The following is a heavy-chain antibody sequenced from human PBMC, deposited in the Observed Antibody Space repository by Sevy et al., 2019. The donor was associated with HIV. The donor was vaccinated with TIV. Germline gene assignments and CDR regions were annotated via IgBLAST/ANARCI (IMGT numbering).Heavy chain of an antibody. D-gene: IGHD6-13*01. V-gene: IGHV3-15*01. J-gene: IGHJ4*02. CDR3: TGLEGGSSWSYFDY. CDR2: IKSKTDGGTT. Sequence: GGSLRLSCAASGFTFSNAWMSWVRQAPGKGLEWVGRIKSKTDGGTTDYAAPVKGRFTISRDDSKNTLYLQMNSLKTEDTAVYYCTGLEGGSSWSYFDYWGQRTLVTVSS. CDR1: GFTFSNAW.